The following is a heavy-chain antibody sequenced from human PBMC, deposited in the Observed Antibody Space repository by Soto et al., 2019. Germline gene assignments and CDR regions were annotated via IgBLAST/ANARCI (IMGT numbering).Heavy chain of an antibody. Sequence: GASVKVSCKASGGTFSSYAISWVRQAPGQGLEWMGGIIPIFGTANYAQKFQGRVTITADESTSTAYMGLSSLRSEDTAVYYCARMGQDYSNYYGMDVWGQGTTVTVS. CDR3: ARMGQDYSNYYGMDV. D-gene: IGHD4-4*01. V-gene: IGHV1-69*13. J-gene: IGHJ6*02. CDR2: IIPIFGTA. CDR1: GGTFSSYA.